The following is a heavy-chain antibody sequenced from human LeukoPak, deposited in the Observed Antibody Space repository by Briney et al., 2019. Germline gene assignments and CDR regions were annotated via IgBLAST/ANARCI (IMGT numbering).Heavy chain of an antibody. CDR2: IYYSGST. CDR3: GRHLSSGLDF. V-gene: IGHV4-59*08. D-gene: IGHD3-22*01. Sequence: SSETLSLTCTVSGGSISGYYWSWIRQPPGKGLEWIAYIYYSGSTKYNPSLKSRVTISVDTSKNQFSLKLSSVTDADIAVYSCGRHLSSGLDFWGQGTLVTVSS. CDR1: GGSISGYY. J-gene: IGHJ4*02.